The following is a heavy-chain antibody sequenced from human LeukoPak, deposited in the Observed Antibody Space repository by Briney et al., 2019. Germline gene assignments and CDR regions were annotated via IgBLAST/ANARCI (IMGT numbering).Heavy chain of an antibody. Sequence: SETLSLTCAVYGGSFSGYYWSWIRQPPGKGLEWIGEINHSGSTNYNPSLKSRVTISVDTSKNQFSLKPSSVTAADTAVYYCARDSGSGKADYWGQGTLVTVSS. D-gene: IGHD1-26*01. CDR3: ARDSGSGKADY. J-gene: IGHJ4*02. CDR1: GGSFSGYY. V-gene: IGHV4-34*01. CDR2: INHSGST.